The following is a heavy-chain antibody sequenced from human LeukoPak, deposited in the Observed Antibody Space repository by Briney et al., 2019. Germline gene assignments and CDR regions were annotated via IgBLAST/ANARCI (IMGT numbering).Heavy chain of an antibody. J-gene: IGHJ4*02. CDR2: INPNSGGT. V-gene: IGHV1-2*02. Sequence: ASVKFSCKASGYTYTGYYMHWVRQAPGQGLEWMGWINPNSGGTNYAQKFEGRVTMTRDTSISTAYMELSRLRSDDTAVYYCARDTVTGTFDYWGQETLVTVSS. CDR1: GYTYTGYY. CDR3: ARDTVTGTFDY. D-gene: IGHD4-17*01.